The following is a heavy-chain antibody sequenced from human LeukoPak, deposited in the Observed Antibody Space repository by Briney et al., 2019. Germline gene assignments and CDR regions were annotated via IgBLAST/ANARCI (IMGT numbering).Heavy chain of an antibody. CDR1: GYSFTSYW. D-gene: IGHD1-26*01. Sequence: ASVKVSCKGSGYSFTSYWIGWVRQMPGKGLEWMGIMYPGDSDTRYSPSFQGLVTISADKSITTAYLQWSSLKASDTAMYYCARRHKDWELFEYWGQGTLVTVSS. CDR3: ARRHKDWELFEY. J-gene: IGHJ4*02. V-gene: IGHV5-51*01. CDR2: MYPGDSDT.